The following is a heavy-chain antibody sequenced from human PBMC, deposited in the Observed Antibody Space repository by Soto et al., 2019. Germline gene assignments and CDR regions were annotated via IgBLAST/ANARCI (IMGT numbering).Heavy chain of an antibody. Sequence: SETLSLTCTVSGGSISSGDYYWSWIRQPPGKGLEWIGYIYYSGSTYYNPSLKCRVTISVDTSKNQFSLKLSSVTAADTAVYYCARVGRRGYDILTGYSTVYYFDYWGQGTLVTVSS. J-gene: IGHJ4*02. CDR1: GGSISSGDYY. V-gene: IGHV4-30-4*01. CDR2: IYYSGST. D-gene: IGHD3-9*01. CDR3: ARVGRRGYDILTGYSTVYYFDY.